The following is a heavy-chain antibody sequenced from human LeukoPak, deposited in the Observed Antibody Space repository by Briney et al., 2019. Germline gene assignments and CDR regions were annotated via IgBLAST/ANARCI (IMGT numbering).Heavy chain of an antibody. CDR1: GFTFSSYS. CDR3: ARDRYYYDSSGYYPLEGFLH. J-gene: IGHJ1*01. Sequence: GGSLRLSCAASGFTFSSYSMNWVRQAPGKGLEWVSSISSSSSYIYYADSVKGRFTISRDNAKISLYLQMNSLRAEDTAVYYCARDRYYYDSSGYYPLEGFLHWGQGTLVTVSS. V-gene: IGHV3-21*01. CDR2: ISSSSSYI. D-gene: IGHD3-22*01.